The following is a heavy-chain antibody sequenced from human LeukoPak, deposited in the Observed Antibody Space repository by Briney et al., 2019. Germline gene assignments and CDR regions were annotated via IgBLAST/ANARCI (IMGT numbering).Heavy chain of an antibody. CDR1: GYTLTELS. J-gene: IGHJ4*02. CDR2: FDPEDGET. V-gene: IGHV1-24*01. Sequence: ASVKVSCKVSGYTLTELSMHWVRQAPGKGLEWMGGFDPEDGETIYAQKFQGRVTMTEDASTDTAYMELSSLRSEDTAVYYCATAMRGWNYFDYWGQGTLVTVSS. CDR3: ATAMRGWNYFDY. D-gene: IGHD2-2*01.